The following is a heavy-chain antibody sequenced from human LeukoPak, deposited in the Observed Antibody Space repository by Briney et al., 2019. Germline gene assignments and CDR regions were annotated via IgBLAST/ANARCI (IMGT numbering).Heavy chain of an antibody. D-gene: IGHD3-22*01. V-gene: IGHV1-46*01. CDR2: INPSGGST. J-gene: IGHJ4*02. Sequence: ASVKVSCKASGYTFTSYYMHWVRQAPGQGLEWMGIINPSGGSTSYAQKFQGRVTMTRDMSTSTVYMELSSLRSEDTAVYYCARAALITMIVVVTAPLDYWGQGTLVTVSS. CDR1: GYTFTSYY. CDR3: ARAALITMIVVVTAPLDY.